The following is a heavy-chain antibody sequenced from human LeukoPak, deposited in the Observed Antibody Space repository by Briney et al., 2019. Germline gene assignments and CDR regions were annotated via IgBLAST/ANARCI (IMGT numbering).Heavy chain of an antibody. CDR1: GFTFSSYS. Sequence: GGSLGLSCAASGFTFSSYSMNWVRQAPGKGLEWVSSISSSSSYIYYADSVKGRFTISRDNAKNSLYLQMNSLRAEDTAVCYCARDPFSYYYGMDVWGQGTTVTVSS. D-gene: IGHD3-16*01. CDR3: ARDPFSYYYGMDV. CDR2: ISSSSSYI. J-gene: IGHJ6*02. V-gene: IGHV3-21*01.